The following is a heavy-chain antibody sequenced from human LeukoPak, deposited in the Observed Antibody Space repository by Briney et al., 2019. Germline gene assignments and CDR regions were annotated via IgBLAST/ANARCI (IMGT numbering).Heavy chain of an antibody. V-gene: IGHV3-30-3*01. CDR1: GFSLSNYA. Sequence: GGSLRLSCAASGFSLSNYAMHWVRRAPGKGLEWVATISHDGNNRYYRDSVKGRFTISRDDSKNTLYLQMISLTPEDTAVYHCARPTYYYDMRYFHFWGQGTLVAVSS. CDR2: ISHDGNNR. CDR3: ARPTYYYDMRYFHF. D-gene: IGHD3-22*01. J-gene: IGHJ1*01.